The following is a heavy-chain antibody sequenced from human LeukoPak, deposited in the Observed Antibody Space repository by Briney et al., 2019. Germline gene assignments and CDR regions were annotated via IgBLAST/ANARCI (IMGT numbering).Heavy chain of an antibody. V-gene: IGHV4-34*01. J-gene: IGHJ6*03. D-gene: IGHD5-12*01. Sequence: SETLSLTCAVYGGSFSGYYWSWIRQPPGKGLEWIGEVNHSGSTKYSPSLKSRVTISVDTSKNQFSLKLSSVTAADTAVYYCARSAFTAVATLRTHYYYYMDVWGKGTTVTVSS. CDR3: ARSAFTAVATLRTHYYYYMDV. CDR2: VNHSGST. CDR1: GGSFSGYY.